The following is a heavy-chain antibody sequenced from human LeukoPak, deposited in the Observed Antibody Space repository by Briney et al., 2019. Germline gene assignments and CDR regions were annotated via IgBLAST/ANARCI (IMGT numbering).Heavy chain of an antibody. Sequence: SETLSLTCAVYGGSFSGYYWSWIRQPPGKGLEWIGEINHSGSTNYNPSLKSRVTISVDTSKNQFSLKLSSVTAADTAVYYCARGGYYDILTGYNHYYFDYWGQGTLVTVCS. CDR2: INHSGST. V-gene: IGHV4-34*01. CDR3: ARGGYYDILTGYNHYYFDY. CDR1: GGSFSGYY. J-gene: IGHJ4*02. D-gene: IGHD3-9*01.